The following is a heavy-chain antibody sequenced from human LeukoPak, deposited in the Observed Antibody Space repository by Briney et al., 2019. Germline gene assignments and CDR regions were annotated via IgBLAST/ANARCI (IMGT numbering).Heavy chain of an antibody. J-gene: IGHJ4*02. CDR2: IAGSGGNT. D-gene: IGHD4-17*01. CDR1: GITLSELW. V-gene: IGHV3-23*01. CDR3: VKGRLFGDYIFDF. Sequence: GGSLRLSCAGYGITLSELWMDWVRQVPGKGLEWVSTIAGSGGNTNYADSVKGRFTISRDNSKSTLSLTMNSLRADDTAVYYCVKGRLFGDYIFDFWGQGTLVTVSS.